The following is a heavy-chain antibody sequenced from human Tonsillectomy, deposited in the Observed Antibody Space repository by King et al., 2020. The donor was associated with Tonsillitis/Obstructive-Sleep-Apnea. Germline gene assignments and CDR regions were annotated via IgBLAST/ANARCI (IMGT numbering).Heavy chain of an antibody. V-gene: IGHV4-59*11. CDR3: ARTYSSWSAFDY. J-gene: IGHJ4*02. CDR2: VSSSGTT. Sequence: QLQESGPGLVKPSETLSLTCNVSGGSITNHYWSWIRQPPGKGLEWIGYVSSSGTTNYNPSLKSPITISVDTSRNQSSLKLSSVTAGDTAVYYCARTYSSWSAFDYWGQGTLVSVSS. D-gene: IGHD6-6*01. CDR1: GGSITNHY.